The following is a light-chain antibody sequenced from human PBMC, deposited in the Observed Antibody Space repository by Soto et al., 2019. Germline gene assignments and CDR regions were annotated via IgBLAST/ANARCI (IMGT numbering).Light chain of an antibody. J-gene: IGKJ5*01. V-gene: IGKV3-20*01. Sequence: EIVLTQSPGTLSLSPGERATLSCRASQRVSSIYLAWYQQKPGQAPRLLIYGASSWATGIPDRFSGSGSGTDFTLTISRLEPEDFAVYYCQQYGSSPITFGQGTRLEIK. CDR1: QRVSSIY. CDR2: GAS. CDR3: QQYGSSPIT.